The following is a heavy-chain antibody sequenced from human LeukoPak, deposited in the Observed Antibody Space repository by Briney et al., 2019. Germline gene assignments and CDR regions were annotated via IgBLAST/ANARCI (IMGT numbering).Heavy chain of an antibody. Sequence: SETLSLTCAVYGGSFSGYYWSWIRQPPGKGLEWIGEINHSGSTNYNPSLKSRVTISVDTSMNQFSLKLSSVTAADTAVYYCARGRITMVRGVIRYYGMDVWGQGTTVTVSS. CDR2: INHSGST. CDR1: GGSFSGYY. D-gene: IGHD3-10*01. V-gene: IGHV4-34*01. CDR3: ARGRITMVRGVIRYYGMDV. J-gene: IGHJ6*02.